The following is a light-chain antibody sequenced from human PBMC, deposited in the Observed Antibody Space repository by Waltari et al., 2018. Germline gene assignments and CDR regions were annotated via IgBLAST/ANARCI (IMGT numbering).Light chain of an antibody. CDR3: QQYYSYPLT. Sequence: AIRMTQSPSSFSASTGDRVPITCRASQGISSYLAWYQQKPGKAPKLLIYAASTLQSGVPSRFSGSGSGTDFTLTISCLQSEDCATYYCQQYYSYPLTFGGGTKVEIK. CDR1: QGISSY. J-gene: IGKJ4*01. V-gene: IGKV1-8*01. CDR2: AAS.